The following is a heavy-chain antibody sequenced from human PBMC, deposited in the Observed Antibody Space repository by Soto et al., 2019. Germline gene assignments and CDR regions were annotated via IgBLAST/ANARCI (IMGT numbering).Heavy chain of an antibody. J-gene: IGHJ6*02. CDR3: ARDQGWMVRGYYGMDV. Sequence: GGSLRLSCAASGFTFNSHGMHWVRQAPGKGLEWVAVIWYDGSNKYYADSVKGRFTISRDNSKNTLYLQMNSLRAEVTAVYYCARDQGWMVRGYYGMDVWGQGTTVTVSS. D-gene: IGHD3-10*01. V-gene: IGHV3-33*01. CDR1: GFTFNSHG. CDR2: IWYDGSNK.